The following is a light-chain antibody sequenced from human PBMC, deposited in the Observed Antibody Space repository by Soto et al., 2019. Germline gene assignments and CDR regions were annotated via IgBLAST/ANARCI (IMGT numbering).Light chain of an antibody. V-gene: IGKV1-5*03. Sequence: DIQMTPSTSTLPAPLGASVSITCRARQTISSWLAWYPQKPGKAPKLLIYKASTLKSGVPSRFRGSGSGTEFTLTISSLQPDDFATYYCQHCSSYSEAFGQGTKVDIK. CDR3: QHCSSYSEA. CDR2: KAS. CDR1: QTISSW. J-gene: IGKJ1*01.